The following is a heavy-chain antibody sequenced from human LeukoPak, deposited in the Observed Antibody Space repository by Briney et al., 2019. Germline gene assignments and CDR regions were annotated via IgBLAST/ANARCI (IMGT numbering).Heavy chain of an antibody. CDR2: TTPYDDNP. CDR3: AKVDPPIIAGARGDAFEI. D-gene: IGHD1-26*01. CDR1: GYRFTNFG. J-gene: IGHJ3*02. Sequence: GASVKVSCKASGYRFTNFGITWVRQAPGQGLEWMGWTTPYDDNPEYGKQLQGRATMTTDTSTDTAYLEVSSLRPDDTAVYYCAKVDPPIIAGARGDAFEIWGQGTLVTVSS. V-gene: IGHV1-18*01.